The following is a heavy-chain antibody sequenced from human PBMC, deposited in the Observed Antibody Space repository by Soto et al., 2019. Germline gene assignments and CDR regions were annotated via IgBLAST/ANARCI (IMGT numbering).Heavy chain of an antibody. V-gene: IGHV4-39*01. Sequence: SETLSLTCTVSGGSISSSSYYWGRIRQSPGKGLEWIGSIYYSGSTYYNPSLKSRVTISVDTSKDQFSLKLSSVTAADTAVYYCARDYGDYESAFDIWGQGTMVTVSS. CDR3: ARDYGDYESAFDI. J-gene: IGHJ3*02. D-gene: IGHD4-17*01. CDR2: IYYSGST. CDR1: GGSISSSSYY.